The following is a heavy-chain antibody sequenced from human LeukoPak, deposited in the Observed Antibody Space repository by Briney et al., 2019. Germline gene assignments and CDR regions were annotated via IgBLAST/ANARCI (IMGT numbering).Heavy chain of an antibody. CDR1: GDSISSSNYY. CDR3: ARHRDGPRDDYNSPVTFFDY. CDR2: ISYSGRT. Sequence: SETLSLTCTVSGDSISSSNYYWGWIRQPPEKGLEWIGSISYSGRTYYNPSLKSRVTISVDTSKNQFSLKLSSVTAADTAVYYCARHRDGPRDDYNSPVTFFDYWGQGTLVTVSS. D-gene: IGHD5-24*01. V-gene: IGHV4-39*01. J-gene: IGHJ4*02.